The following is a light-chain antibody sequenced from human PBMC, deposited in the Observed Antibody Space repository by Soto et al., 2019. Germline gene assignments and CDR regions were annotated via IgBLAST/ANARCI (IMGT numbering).Light chain of an antibody. J-gene: IGLJ1*01. CDR2: AVS. CDR1: SSDVGSYNY. CDR3: SSYTTDSTPYV. Sequence: QSALTQPASVSGSPGQSITISCTGTSSDVGSYNYVSWYQQHPGKAPKLMIYAVSRRPSGISDRFFGSKSGNTASLTISGLQPEDEADYYCSSYTTDSTPYVFGTGTKLTVL. V-gene: IGLV2-14*01.